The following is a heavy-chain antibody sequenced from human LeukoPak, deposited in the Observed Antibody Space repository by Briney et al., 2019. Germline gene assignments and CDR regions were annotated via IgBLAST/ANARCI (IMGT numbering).Heavy chain of an antibody. CDR3: ASSPQKAGGVVVGYYYGMDV. V-gene: IGHV1-18*01. CDR2: ISAYNGNT. CDR1: GYTFTSYG. J-gene: IGHJ6*02. Sequence: ASVTVSCTASGYTFTSYGISWVRQAPGQGLEWMGWISAYNGNTNYAQKLQGRVTVTTDTSTSTAYMELRSLRSDDTAVYYCASSPQKAGGVVVGYYYGMDVWGQGTTVTVSS. D-gene: IGHD2-8*02.